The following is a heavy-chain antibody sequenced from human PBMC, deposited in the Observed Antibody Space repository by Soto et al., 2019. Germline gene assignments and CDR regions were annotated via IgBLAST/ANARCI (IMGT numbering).Heavy chain of an antibody. V-gene: IGHV1-18*01. CDR2: ISAYNGNT. J-gene: IGHJ6*02. D-gene: IGHD6-13*01. Sequence: ASVKVSCKASGYTFTSYGISWVRQAPGQGLEWMGWISAYNGNTNYAQKLQGRVTMTTDTSTSTAYMELRSLRSDDTAVYYCARGRGIAAAGTSYYYYGMDVWGQGTTVTVSS. CDR1: GYTFTSYG. CDR3: ARGRGIAAAGTSYYYYGMDV.